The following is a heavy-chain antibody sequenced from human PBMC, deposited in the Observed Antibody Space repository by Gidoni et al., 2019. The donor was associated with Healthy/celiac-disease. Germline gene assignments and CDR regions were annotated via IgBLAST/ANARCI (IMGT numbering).Heavy chain of an antibody. D-gene: IGHD6-19*01. CDR2: ISGSGGST. CDR3: AKSPRQWLVRSESFDY. Sequence: EVQLLESGGGLVQPGGSLRLSCAASGFTFRSYAMSWVRQAPGKGLEWVSAISGSGGSTYYADSVKGRFTISRDNSKNTLYLQMNSLRAEDTAVYYCAKSPRQWLVRSESFDYWGQGTLVTVSS. CDR1: GFTFRSYA. J-gene: IGHJ4*02. V-gene: IGHV3-23*01.